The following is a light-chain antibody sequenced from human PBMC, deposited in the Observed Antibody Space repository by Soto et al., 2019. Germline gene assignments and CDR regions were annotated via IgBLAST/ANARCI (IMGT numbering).Light chain of an antibody. CDR1: SSDVGGSGL. J-gene: IGLJ2*01. CDR3: CSYAGRSTWDVV. Sequence: QSVLTQPASLSGSPGQSITISCTGTSSDVGGSGLVSWYQFHPGKAPKLLIFEGFKRPSGISNRFSGSKSGSTASLTISGLQSEDEADYYCCSYAGRSTWDVVFGGGPQLTVL. V-gene: IGLV2-23*01. CDR2: EGF.